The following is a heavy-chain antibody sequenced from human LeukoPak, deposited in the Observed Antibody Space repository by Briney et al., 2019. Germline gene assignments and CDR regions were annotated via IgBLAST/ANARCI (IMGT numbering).Heavy chain of an antibody. D-gene: IGHD3-3*01. CDR1: GGSISSSSYY. CDR2: IYYSGST. V-gene: IGHV4-61*05. J-gene: IGHJ5*02. CDR3: ARRGVGTYNWFDP. Sequence: SETLSLTCTVSGGSISSSSYYWSWIRQPPGKGLEWIGYIYYSGSTNYNPSLKSRVTISVDTSKNQFSLKLSSVTAADTAVYYCARRGVGTYNWFDPWGQGTLVTVSS.